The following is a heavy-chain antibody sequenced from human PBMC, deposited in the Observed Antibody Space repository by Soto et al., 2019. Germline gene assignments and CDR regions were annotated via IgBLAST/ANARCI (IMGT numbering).Heavy chain of an antibody. D-gene: IGHD5-12*01. V-gene: IGHV3-30-3*01. Sequence: QVQLVESGGGVVQPGRSLRLSCAASGFTFSSYAMHWVRQAPGKGLEWVAVISYDGSNKYYEDSVKGRFTISRDNSKNSLYRQMDSLGAEDTAVYYCGREQGIVATPPLGMDVWGQGNTVTGSS. CDR2: ISYDGSNK. CDR3: GREQGIVATPPLGMDV. CDR1: GFTFSSYA. J-gene: IGHJ6*02.